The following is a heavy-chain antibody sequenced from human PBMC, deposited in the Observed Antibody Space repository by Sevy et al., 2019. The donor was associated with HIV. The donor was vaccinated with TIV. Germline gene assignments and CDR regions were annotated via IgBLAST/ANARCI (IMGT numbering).Heavy chain of an antibody. CDR2: IKQDGSEK. CDR3: AGVSGDYSSGWYGLDHFDY. CDR1: GFTFSSYW. V-gene: IGHV3-7*03. J-gene: IGHJ4*02. D-gene: IGHD6-19*01. Sequence: LSLTCAASGFTFSSYWMSWVRQAPGKGLEWVANIKQDGSEKYYVDSVKGRFTISRDNARNSLYLQMNSLRAEDTAVYYCAGVSGDYSSGWYGLDHFDYWGQGTLVTVSS.